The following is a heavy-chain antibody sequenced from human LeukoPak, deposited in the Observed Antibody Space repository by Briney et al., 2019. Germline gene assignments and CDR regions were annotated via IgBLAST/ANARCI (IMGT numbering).Heavy chain of an antibody. D-gene: IGHD4-23*01. Sequence: PGGSLRLSCAASGFTVSSNYMSWVRQAPGKGLEWVSVIYSCGSTYYADSVKGRFTISRDNSKNTLYLQMNSLRAEDTAVYYCAKDGEGQLPVNAFDIWGQGTMVTVSS. CDR2: IYSCGST. J-gene: IGHJ3*02. CDR1: GFTVSSNY. CDR3: AKDGEGQLPVNAFDI. V-gene: IGHV3-53*01.